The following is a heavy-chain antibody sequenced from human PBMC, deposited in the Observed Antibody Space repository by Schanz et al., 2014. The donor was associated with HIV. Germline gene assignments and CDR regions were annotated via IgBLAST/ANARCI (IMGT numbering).Heavy chain of an antibody. D-gene: IGHD3-10*01. CDR2: ISYDAVNK. CDR3: ARDALPSSVRGMISNWFDP. V-gene: IGHV3-33*05. J-gene: IGHJ5*02. Sequence: QVHLVESGGGVVQPGRSLRLSCAASGFSFNSYGMHWVRQAPGKGLEWVAVISYDAVNKFYADSVQGRFTISRDDSKNTVSQQMDDLRDEDTALYYCARDALPSSVRGMISNWFDPWGQGTLVTVSS. CDR1: GFSFNSYG.